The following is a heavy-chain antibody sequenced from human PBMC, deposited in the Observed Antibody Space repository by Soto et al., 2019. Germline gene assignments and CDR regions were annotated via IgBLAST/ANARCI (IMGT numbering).Heavy chain of an antibody. D-gene: IGHD3-22*01. Sequence: PGGSLRLSCAASGFTFSSYAVSWVRQAPGKGLEWVSAISGSGGSTYYADSVKGRFTISRDNSKNTLYLQMNSLRAEDTAVYYCAKDQTEYYYDSSGYYPPGGPNDYWGQGTLVTVSS. CDR3: AKDQTEYYYDSSGYYPPGGPNDY. J-gene: IGHJ4*02. CDR2: ISGSGGST. CDR1: GFTFSSYA. V-gene: IGHV3-23*01.